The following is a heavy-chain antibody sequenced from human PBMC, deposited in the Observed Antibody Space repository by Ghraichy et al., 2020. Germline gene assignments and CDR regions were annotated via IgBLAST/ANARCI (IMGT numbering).Heavy chain of an antibody. CDR3: ARPVVVPAAEGHDAFDI. CDR1: GYTFTGYY. J-gene: IGHJ3*02. Sequence: ASVKVSCKASGYTFTGYYMHWVRQAPGQGLEWMGWINPNSGGTNYAQKFQGRVTMTRDTSISTAYMELSRLRSDDTAVYYCARPVVVPAAEGHDAFDIWGQGTMVTVSS. V-gene: IGHV1-2*02. D-gene: IGHD2-2*01. CDR2: INPNSGGT.